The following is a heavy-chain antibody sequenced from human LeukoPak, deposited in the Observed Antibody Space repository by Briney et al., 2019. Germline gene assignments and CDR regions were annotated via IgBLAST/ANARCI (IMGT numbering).Heavy chain of an antibody. D-gene: IGHD1-26*01. J-gene: IGHJ5*01. CDR1: GFPFSPNY. Sequence: GGSLRLSRAAPGFPFSPNYMSWVRQAPGEGLGWVSVINTGGSAFYADSVKGRFTISRDNSNNTLYLQMNSLRAEDTAVYYCARVRRQVGSRWFDSWGQGILVTVSS. CDR3: ARVRRQVGSRWFDS. CDR2: INTGGSA. V-gene: IGHV3-53*01.